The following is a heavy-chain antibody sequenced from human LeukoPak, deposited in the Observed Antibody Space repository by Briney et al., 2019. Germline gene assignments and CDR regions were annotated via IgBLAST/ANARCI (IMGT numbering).Heavy chain of an antibody. CDR3: AKAMNYDFWSGFDY. D-gene: IGHD3-3*01. J-gene: IGHJ4*02. CDR2: IRYDGSNK. Sequence: GGSLRLSCAASGFTSSSYGMHWVRQAPGKGLEWVAFIRYDGSNKYYADSVKGRFTISRDISKNTLYLQMNSLRAEDTAVYYCAKAMNYDFWSGFDYWGQGTLVTVSS. CDR1: GFTSSSYG. V-gene: IGHV3-30*02.